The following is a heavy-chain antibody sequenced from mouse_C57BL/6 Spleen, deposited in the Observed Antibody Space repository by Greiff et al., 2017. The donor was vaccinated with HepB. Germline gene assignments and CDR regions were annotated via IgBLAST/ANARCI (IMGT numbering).Heavy chain of an antibody. CDR3: ASGVYYDSFVY. CDR1: GYTFTSYW. J-gene: IGHJ3*01. Sequence: VQLQQPGAELVRPGPSVKLSCKASGYTFTSYWMHWVKQRPGQGLEWIGVIDPSDSYTNYNQKFKGKATLTVDTSSSTAYMQLSSLTSEDSAVYYCASGVYYDSFVYWGQGTLVTVSA. V-gene: IGHV1-59*01. CDR2: IDPSDSYT. D-gene: IGHD2-4*01.